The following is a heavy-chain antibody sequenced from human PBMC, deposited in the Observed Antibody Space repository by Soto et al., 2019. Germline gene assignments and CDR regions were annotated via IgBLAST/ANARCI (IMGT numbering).Heavy chain of an antibody. CDR1: GGSISSSNW. J-gene: IGHJ4*02. CDR3: ARVYCTNGVCYMFDY. D-gene: IGHD2-8*01. Sequence: SETLSLTCAVSGGSISSSNWWSWVRQPPGKGLEWIGEIYHSGSTNYNPSLKSRVTISVDKSKNQFSLKLSSVTAADTAVYYCARVYCTNGVCYMFDYWGQGTLVTSPQ. CDR2: IYHSGST. V-gene: IGHV4-4*02.